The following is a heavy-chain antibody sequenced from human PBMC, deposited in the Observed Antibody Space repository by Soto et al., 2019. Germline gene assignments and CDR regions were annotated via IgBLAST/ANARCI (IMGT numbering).Heavy chain of an antibody. CDR3: ARSSLDIVVVPAGVSYYYGMDV. J-gene: IGHJ6*02. D-gene: IGHD2-2*01. CDR1: GYTFSNYG. V-gene: IGHV1-69*13. CDR2: IIPIFGTA. Sequence: SVKVSCKTSGYTFSNYGITWVRQAPGQGLEWMGGIIPIFGTANYAQKFQGRVTITADESTSTAYMELSSLRSEDTAVYYCARSSLDIVVVPAGVSYYYGMDVWGQGTTVTVSS.